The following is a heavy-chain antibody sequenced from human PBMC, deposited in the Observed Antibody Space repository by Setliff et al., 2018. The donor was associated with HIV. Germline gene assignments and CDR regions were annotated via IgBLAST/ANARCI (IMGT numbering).Heavy chain of an antibody. V-gene: IGHV4-59*01. CDR1: GGPLSSYY. J-gene: IGHJ4*02. Sequence: SETLSLTCTVSGGPLSSYYWNWIRQPPGKGLEWIGDIDYRGSTNYNPSLQSRVIISADTSKNQFSLKLSSVTAADTAVYYCTIPASSLAPNWGRGTQVTVSS. CDR3: TIPASSLAPN. CDR2: IDYRGST.